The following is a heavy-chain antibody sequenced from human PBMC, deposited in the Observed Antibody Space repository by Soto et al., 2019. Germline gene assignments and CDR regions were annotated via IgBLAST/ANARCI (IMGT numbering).Heavy chain of an antibody. V-gene: IGHV1-46*01. CDR2: INPSGGST. CDR3: ARDDTMTTEPSYCFDY. CDR1: GYTFTSCY. Sequence: ASVKVSCKASGYTFTSCYMHWVRQAPGQGLEWMGIINPSGGSTSYAQKFQGRVTMTRDTSTSTLYMELSSLRSEDTAVYYCARDDTMTTEPSYCFDYWGQGTLVTVSS. J-gene: IGHJ4*02. D-gene: IGHD3-22*01.